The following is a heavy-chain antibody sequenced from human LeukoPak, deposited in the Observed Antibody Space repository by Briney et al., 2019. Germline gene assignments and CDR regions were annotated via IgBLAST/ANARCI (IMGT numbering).Heavy chain of an antibody. CDR3: VKSHFGGYYGMDV. J-gene: IGHJ6*02. V-gene: IGHV3-64D*09. CDR1: GFTFSSYA. D-gene: IGHD3-10*01. CDR2: ISSDGGST. Sequence: GGSLRLSCSASGFTFSSYAMHWVRQAPGKGLEYVSAISSDGGSTYYADSVKGRFTISRDNSKNTLYLQMSSLRAEDTAVYHCVKSHFGGYYGMDVWGQGTAVTVSS.